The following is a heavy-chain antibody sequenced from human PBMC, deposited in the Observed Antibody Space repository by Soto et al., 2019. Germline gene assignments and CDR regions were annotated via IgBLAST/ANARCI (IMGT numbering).Heavy chain of an antibody. J-gene: IGHJ6*03. Sequence: GGSLRLSCAASGFTFDDYAMHWVRQAPGKGLEWVSGISWNSGSIGYADSVKGRFTISRDNAKNSLYLQMNSLRAEDTALYYCAKAGYSGYDFFSYYYYMDVWGKGTTVTVSS. V-gene: IGHV3-9*01. D-gene: IGHD5-12*01. CDR3: AKAGYSGYDFFSYYYYMDV. CDR2: ISWNSGSI. CDR1: GFTFDDYA.